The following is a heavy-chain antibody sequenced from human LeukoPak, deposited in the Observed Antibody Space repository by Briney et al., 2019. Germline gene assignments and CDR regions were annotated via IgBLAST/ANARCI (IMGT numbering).Heavy chain of an antibody. Sequence: GGSLRLSCSASGFTFSYYAMHWVRQAPGKGLEYVSAIRSDGRTTYYADSVKGRFPISRDNSKNALYLQMSSLRAEDTAVYYCVKGRGVLTTVTTHYFDYWGQGTLVTVSS. D-gene: IGHD4-17*01. J-gene: IGHJ4*02. V-gene: IGHV3-64D*09. CDR2: IRSDGRTT. CDR1: GFTFSYYA. CDR3: VKGRGVLTTVTTHYFDY.